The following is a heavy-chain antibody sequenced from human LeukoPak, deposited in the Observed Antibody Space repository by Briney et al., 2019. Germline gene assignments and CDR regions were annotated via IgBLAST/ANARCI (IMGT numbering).Heavy chain of an antibody. CDR1: GGSISSSSYY. J-gene: IGHJ5*02. Sequence: PSETLSLTCTVSGGSISSSSYYWGWIRQPPGKGLEWIGSIYYSGSTYYNPSLKSRVTISVDTSKNQFSLKLSSVTAADTAVYYCARDGSSSWWINWFDPWGQGTLVTVSS. CDR2: IYYSGST. CDR3: ARDGSSSWWINWFDP. D-gene: IGHD6-13*01. V-gene: IGHV4-39*07.